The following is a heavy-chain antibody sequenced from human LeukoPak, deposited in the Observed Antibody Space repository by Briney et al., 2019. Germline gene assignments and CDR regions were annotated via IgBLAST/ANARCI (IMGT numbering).Heavy chain of an antibody. V-gene: IGHV1-18*01. J-gene: IGHJ4*02. Sequence: ASVKVSCKASGYTFTSYGISWVRQAPGQGLEWMGWISAYNGNTDYAQKLQGRVTMATDTSTSTAYMELRSLRSDDTAVYYCARGISDFWSGYYTDYYFDYGGQGTLVTVSS. CDR2: ISAYNGNT. D-gene: IGHD3-3*01. CDR3: ARGISDFWSGYYTDYYFDY. CDR1: GYTFTSYG.